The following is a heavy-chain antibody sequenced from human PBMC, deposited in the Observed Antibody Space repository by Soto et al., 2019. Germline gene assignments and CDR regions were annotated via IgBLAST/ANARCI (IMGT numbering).Heavy chain of an antibody. CDR1: GGTFSSYA. CDR2: IIPIFGTA. CDR3: ARDGGHGDGYNYGVFDY. D-gene: IGHD5-12*01. V-gene: IGHV1-69*13. Sequence: ASVKVSCKASGGTFSSYAISWVRQAPGQGLEWMGGIIPIFGTANYAQKFQGRVTITAAESTSTAYMELSSLRSEDTAVYYCARDGGHGDGYNYGVFDYWGQGTLVTVSS. J-gene: IGHJ4*02.